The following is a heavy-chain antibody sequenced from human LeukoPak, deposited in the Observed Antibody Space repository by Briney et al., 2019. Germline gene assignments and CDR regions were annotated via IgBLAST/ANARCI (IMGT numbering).Heavy chain of an antibody. J-gene: IGHJ4*02. CDR1: GYTFTGYY. Sequence: GASVKLSCKASGYTFTGYYMHWVRQAPGQGLEWMGRINPNRGGTNYAQKFQGRVTMTRDTSISTAYMELSRLRSDDTAVYYCAGDSSGMYYFDYWGQGTLVTVSS. V-gene: IGHV1-2*06. CDR3: AGDSSGMYYFDY. CDR2: INPNRGGT. D-gene: IGHD3-22*01.